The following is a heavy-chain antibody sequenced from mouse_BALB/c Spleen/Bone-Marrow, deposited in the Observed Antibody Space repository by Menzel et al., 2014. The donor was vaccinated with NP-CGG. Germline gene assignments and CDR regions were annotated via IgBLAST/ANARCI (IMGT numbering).Heavy chain of an antibody. V-gene: IGHV1S81*02. J-gene: IGHJ2*01. CDR3: TRRDY. CDR1: GYTFTSYC. Sequence: VQLQQSGAELVKPGASVKLSCKASGYTFTSYCMYWVKQRPGQGLEWIGGINPNNGNTNFSETFKSKATLTVDKSSSTAYMQLSSLTSEDPAVYYCTRRDYWGQGTTLTVSS. CDR2: INPNNGNT.